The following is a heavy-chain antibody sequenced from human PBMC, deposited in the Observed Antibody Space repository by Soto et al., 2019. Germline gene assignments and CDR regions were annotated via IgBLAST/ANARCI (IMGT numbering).Heavy chain of an antibody. V-gene: IGHV1-46*01. CDR2: INPSGGST. CDR1: GYTFTSYY. D-gene: IGHD3-22*01. Sequence: QVQLVQSGAEVKKPGASVKVSCKASGYTFTSYYMHWVRQAPGQGLEWMGIINPSGGSTSYAQKLHGRATMTRDTSTSTVYVELSSLRSEDTAVYYCARRNYSDSSGYNYYHWGQGTLVTVSS. J-gene: IGHJ4*02. CDR3: ARRNYSDSSGYNYYH.